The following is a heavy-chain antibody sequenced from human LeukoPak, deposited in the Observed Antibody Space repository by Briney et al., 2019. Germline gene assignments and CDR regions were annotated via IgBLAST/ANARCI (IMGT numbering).Heavy chain of an antibody. CDR3: ARRTSGGGLFDY. CDR1: GGSISSSSYY. V-gene: IGHV4-39*02. J-gene: IGHJ4*02. CDR2: TFYSGDT. Sequence: SETLSLTCTVSGGSISSSSYYWGWIRQPPGKGLEWIGSTFYSGDTYYNASLKSRVTISVDTSKKHFSLKLTSVTSADTAVYYCARRTSGGGLFDYWGRGTLVTVSS. D-gene: IGHD3-10*01.